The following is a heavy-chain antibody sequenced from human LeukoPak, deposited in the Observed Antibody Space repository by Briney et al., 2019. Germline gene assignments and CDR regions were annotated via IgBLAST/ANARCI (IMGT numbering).Heavy chain of an antibody. CDR1: GFTVSGNY. D-gene: IGHD3-22*01. CDR2: IYSGGST. V-gene: IGHV3-53*01. J-gene: IGHJ4*02. CDR3: ARGWYYYDSSGYYYVDH. Sequence: GGSLRLSCAASGFTVSGNYMTWVRQAPGKGLEWVSVIYSGGSTYYADSVKGRFTISRDNYKNTLYLQMNSLRAEDTAVYYCARGWYYYDSSGYYYVDHWGQGTLVTVSS.